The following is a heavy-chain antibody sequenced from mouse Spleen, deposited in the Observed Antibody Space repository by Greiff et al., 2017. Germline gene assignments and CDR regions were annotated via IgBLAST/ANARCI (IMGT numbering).Heavy chain of an antibody. CDR3: ARMIMELRYAMDY. CDR1: GYTFTDYY. D-gene: IGHD2-4*01. V-gene: IGHV1-76*01. Sequence: VQRVESGAELVRPGASVKLSCKASGYTFTDYYINWVKQRPGQGLEWIARIYPGSGNTYYNEKFKGKATLTAEKSSSTAYMQLSSLTSEDSAVYFCARMIMELRYAMDYWGQGTSVTVSS. CDR2: IYPGSGNT. J-gene: IGHJ4*01.